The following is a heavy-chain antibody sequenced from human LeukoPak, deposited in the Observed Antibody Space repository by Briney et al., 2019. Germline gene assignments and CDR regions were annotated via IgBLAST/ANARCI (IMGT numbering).Heavy chain of an antibody. J-gene: IGHJ4*02. V-gene: IGHV3-74*01. CDR1: GFTFSIYW. CDR3: ARDRNYGDYEFDY. CDR2: ISSDGSST. D-gene: IGHD4-17*01. Sequence: GGSLRLSCAASGFTFSIYWMHWVRQAPGKGLVWVSRISSDGSSTTYADSVKGRFTISRDNAKNSLYLQMNSLRAEDTAVYYCARDRNYGDYEFDYWGQGTLVTVSS.